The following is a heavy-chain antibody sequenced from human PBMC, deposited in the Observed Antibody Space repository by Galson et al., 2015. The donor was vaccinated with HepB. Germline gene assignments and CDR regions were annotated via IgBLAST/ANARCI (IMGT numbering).Heavy chain of an antibody. V-gene: IGHV3-23*01. D-gene: IGHD3-10*01. CDR2: ISGSGGST. CDR1: GFTVSSYA. J-gene: IGHJ6*02. Sequence: SLRLSCAASGFTVSSYAMSWVGQAPGKGLEWVSAISGSGGSTYYADSVKGRFTISRDNSKNTLYLQMNSLRAEDTAVYYCAKSEVRGVINYYYYGMDVWGQGTTVTVSS. CDR3: AKSEVRGVINYYYYGMDV.